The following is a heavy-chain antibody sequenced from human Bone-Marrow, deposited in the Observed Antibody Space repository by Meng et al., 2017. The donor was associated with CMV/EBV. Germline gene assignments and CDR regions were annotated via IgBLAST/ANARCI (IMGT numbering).Heavy chain of an antibody. Sequence: ETLSLTCAASGFTFDDYGMSWVRQAPGKGLEWVSGINWNGGSTGYADSVKGRFTISRDNAKNSLYLQMNSLRAEDTALYYCARKRGYCTNGVCYKAYYYYYGMDVWGQGTTVAFSS. CDR1: GFTFDDYG. D-gene: IGHD2-8*01. V-gene: IGHV3-20*04. J-gene: IGHJ6*02. CDR2: INWNGGST. CDR3: ARKRGYCTNGVCYKAYYYYYGMDV.